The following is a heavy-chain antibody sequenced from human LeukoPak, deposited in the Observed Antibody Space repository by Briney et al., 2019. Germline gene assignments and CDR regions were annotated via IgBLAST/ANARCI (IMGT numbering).Heavy chain of an antibody. J-gene: IGHJ4*02. V-gene: IGHV1-18*04. Sequence: GASVKVSFTASGYTFTSYGFSWVWQGPGPGHEWMGLVSAYNGNTNYAQKLQGRGTMTTDTSTSTAYIELRSLRSDDTAVYYCAREMDSYTAMVYTLDYWGQGTLVTVSS. CDR2: VSAYNGNT. CDR3: AREMDSYTAMVYTLDY. CDR1: GYTFTSYG. D-gene: IGHD5-18*01.